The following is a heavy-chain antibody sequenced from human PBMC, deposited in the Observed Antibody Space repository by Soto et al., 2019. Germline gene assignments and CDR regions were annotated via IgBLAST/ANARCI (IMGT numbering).Heavy chain of an antibody. CDR2: LWHGENQT. CDR1: RFNFIDYV. J-gene: IGHJ5*02. V-gene: IGHV3-33*01. CDR3: ARDVGGKAVGPGWSDQ. Sequence: EGSLRLSCLASRFNFIDYVINSVLHTPSKGLEWGASLWHGENQTWYAESVKGRLAISRHSSITTLYRQSRSRKDEDTAVYFCARDVGGKAVGPGWSDQWGQGTTVTVAS. D-gene: IGHD3-10*01.